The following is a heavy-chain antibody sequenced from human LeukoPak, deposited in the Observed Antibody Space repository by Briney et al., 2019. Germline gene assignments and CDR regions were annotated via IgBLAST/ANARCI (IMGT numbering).Heavy chain of an antibody. V-gene: IGHV3-7*01. CDR2: IKQDGSEK. D-gene: IGHD2-2*01. Sequence: GSLRLSCAASGFTFSSYWMSWVRQAPGKGLEWVANIKQDGSEKYYVDSVRGRFTISRDNSKNTLYLQMNSLRPEDTAIYYCAKDLRYCSSTSCYSPFDSWGQGTLVTVSS. CDR1: GFTFSSYW. CDR3: AKDLRYCSSTSCYSPFDS. J-gene: IGHJ4*02.